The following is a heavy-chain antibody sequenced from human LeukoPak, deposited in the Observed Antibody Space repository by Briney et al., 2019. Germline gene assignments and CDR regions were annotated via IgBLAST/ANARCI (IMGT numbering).Heavy chain of an antibody. J-gene: IGHJ3*02. Sequence: GGSLRLSCAAPGFTFSNDVRRWVRQAPGKGLELVSAIRSNGGSTSYADSVKGRFTSSSDKSKNTLYLQMKSLKAADTAVYYYAKLGFNYDFWSGRDGCYISGQRTTVTVSS. D-gene: IGHD3-3*01. CDR3: AKLGFNYDFWSGRDGCYI. V-gene: IGHV3-23*01. CDR2: IRSNGGST. CDR1: GFTFSNDV.